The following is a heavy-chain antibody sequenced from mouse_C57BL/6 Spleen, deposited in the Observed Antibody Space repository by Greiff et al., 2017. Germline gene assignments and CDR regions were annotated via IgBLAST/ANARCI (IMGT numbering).Heavy chain of an antibody. CDR1: GYTFTDYW. V-gene: IGHV1-52*01. Sequence: QVQLQQPGAELVRPGSSVKLSCKASGYTFTDYWMHWVKQSPIQSLEWIGYIDPTDSETHYNQKFKDKATLTVDKSSSTDYMQLIRLTSEDSAGYYCAREQCGSRWYCDVWCRGTTVTVSS. CDR3: AREQCGSRWYCDV. J-gene: IGHJ1*03. D-gene: IGHD1-1*01. CDR2: IDPTDSET.